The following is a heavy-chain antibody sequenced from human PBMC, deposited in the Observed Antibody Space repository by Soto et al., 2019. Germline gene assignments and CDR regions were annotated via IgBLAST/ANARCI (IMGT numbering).Heavy chain of an antibody. J-gene: IGHJ6*02. CDR3: ARYSGYSYTGYYYCGMDV. D-gene: IGHD5-18*01. CDR1: GYTFTSYG. CDR2: ISAYNGNT. V-gene: IGHV1-18*01. Sequence: ASVKVSCKASGYTFTSYGISWVRQAPGQGLEWMGWISAYNGNTNYAQKLQGRVTMTTDTSTSTAYMELRSLRSDDTAVYYCARYSGYSYTGYYYCGMDVRGQGTTVTVSS.